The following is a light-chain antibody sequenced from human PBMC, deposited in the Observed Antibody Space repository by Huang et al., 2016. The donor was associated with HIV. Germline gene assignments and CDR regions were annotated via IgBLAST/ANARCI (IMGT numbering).Light chain of an antibody. CDR2: GAS. CDR3: QKYDSYPWT. V-gene: IGKV1-5*01. J-gene: IGKJ1*01. Sequence: DTQLTQFPSSLSANVGGRVVLTCRAGQVISTSVAWYQQRPGKPPRLLIHGASALETGVPGRFSGSGSGTEFTLTISGLQPDDFATYFCQKYDSYPWTFGQGTRVEVK. CDR1: QVISTS.